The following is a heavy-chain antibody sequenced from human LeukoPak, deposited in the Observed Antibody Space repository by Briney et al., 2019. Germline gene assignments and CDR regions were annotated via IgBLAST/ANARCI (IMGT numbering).Heavy chain of an antibody. D-gene: IGHD1/OR15-1a*01. V-gene: IGHV4-59*01. J-gene: IGHJ4*02. Sequence: SETLSLTCTVSSASISSSYWTWIRQPPGKGLEWIGHIYDTGITNYNPSLKGRDTISVDTSKNHFSLNLSSVTAADTAVYYCATKDGTLWGQGILVTVAS. CDR1: SASISSSY. CDR3: ATKDGTL. CDR2: IYDTGIT.